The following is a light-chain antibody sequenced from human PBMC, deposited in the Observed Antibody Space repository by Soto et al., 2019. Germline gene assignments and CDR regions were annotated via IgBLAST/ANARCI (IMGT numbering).Light chain of an antibody. CDR2: EVR. CDR1: SSDVGFYNY. Sequence: QSALTQPASVSGSPGQSITISCTGTSSDVGFYNYVSWYQQNPGKAPKLMIYEVRNQPSGVSNRFSGSKSGNTASLTISGLQAEDEADYYCSSFTNTDTLVFGTGTKVTVL. J-gene: IGLJ1*01. V-gene: IGLV2-14*01. CDR3: SSFTNTDTLV.